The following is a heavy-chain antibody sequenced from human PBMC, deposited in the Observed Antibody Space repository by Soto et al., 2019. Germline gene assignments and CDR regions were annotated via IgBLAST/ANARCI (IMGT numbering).Heavy chain of an antibody. V-gene: IGHV1-8*01. Sequence: QVQLVQSGAEVKKPGASVKVSCKASGYTFTSYDINWVRQATGQGLEWMGWMNPNSGNTGYAQKFQGRVTMTRNTSRSTAYRELSSLRSEDTSVYYCARVLSEIPGHGYGMDVWGQGTTVTVSS. J-gene: IGHJ6*02. CDR3: ARVLSEIPGHGYGMDV. D-gene: IGHD2-21*01. CDR1: GYTFTSYD. CDR2: MNPNSGNT.